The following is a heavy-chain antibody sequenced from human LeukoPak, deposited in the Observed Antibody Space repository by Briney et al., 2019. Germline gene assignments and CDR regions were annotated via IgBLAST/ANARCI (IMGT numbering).Heavy chain of an antibody. J-gene: IGHJ3*02. CDR1: GDSISSYY. CDR2: IYSTGST. Sequence: SETLSLTCTVSGDSISSYYCNWIRQPAGKGLEHIGRIYSTGSTNYNPSLKSRVTMSVDTSKNHFSLKLSSVTAADTTVYYCATTTSILAFDIWGQGTMVTVSS. D-gene: IGHD3-3*01. CDR3: ATTTSILAFDI. V-gene: IGHV4-4*07.